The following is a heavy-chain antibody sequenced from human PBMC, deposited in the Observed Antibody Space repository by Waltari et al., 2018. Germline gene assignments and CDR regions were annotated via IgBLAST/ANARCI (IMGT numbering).Heavy chain of an antibody. D-gene: IGHD5-12*01. CDR2: IYTSGST. CDR3: ARDGYNPYYYYGMDV. J-gene: IGHJ6*02. Sequence: QVQLQESGPGLVKPSQTLSLTCTAPGGSISSGRYHWSWIRQPAGKGLEWIGRIYTSGSTNYNPSLKSRVTISVDTSKTQFSLKLSSVTAADTAVYYCARDGYNPYYYYGMDVWGQGTTVTVSS. CDR1: GGSISSGRYH. V-gene: IGHV4-61*02.